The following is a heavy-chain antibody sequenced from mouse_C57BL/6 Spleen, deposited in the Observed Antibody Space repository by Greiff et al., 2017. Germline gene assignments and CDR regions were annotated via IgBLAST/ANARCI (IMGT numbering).Heavy chain of an antibody. Sequence: DVKLVESGGGLVQSGRSLRLSCATSGFTFSDFYMEWVRQAPGKGLEWIAASRNKANDYTTEYSASVKGRFIVSRDTSQSILYLQMNALRAENTAIYYCARAAYYSNPYWYFDVWGTGTTVTVSS. CDR3: ARAAYYSNPYWYFDV. V-gene: IGHV7-1*01. J-gene: IGHJ1*03. CDR2: SRNKANDYTT. CDR1: GFTFSDFY. D-gene: IGHD2-5*01.